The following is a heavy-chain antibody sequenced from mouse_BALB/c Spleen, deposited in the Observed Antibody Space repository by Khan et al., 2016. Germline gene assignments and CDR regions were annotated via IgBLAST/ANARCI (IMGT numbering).Heavy chain of an antibody. J-gene: IGHJ2*01. CDR2: INSNGGST. D-gene: IGHD2-12*01. Sequence: EVELVESGGGLVQPGGSLKLSCAASGFTFSTYGMSWVRQTPDKRLELVATINSNGGSTYYPDSVKGRFTISRDNAKNTLYLQMSSLTSEDTAMYYCAREDYKYCFGYWGQGTTLTVSS. V-gene: IGHV5-6-3*01. CDR3: AREDYKYCFGY. CDR1: GFTFSTYG.